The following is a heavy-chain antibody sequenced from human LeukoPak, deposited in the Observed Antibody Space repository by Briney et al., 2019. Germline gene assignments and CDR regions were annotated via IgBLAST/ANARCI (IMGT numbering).Heavy chain of an antibody. J-gene: IGHJ5*02. V-gene: IGHV1-69*05. CDR1: GGTFSGYA. Sequence: SVKVSCKASGGTFSGYAISWARQAPGQGLEWMGGIIPIFGTANYAQKFQGRVTITTDESTSTAYMELSSLRSEDTAVYYCARSLRYDFWSGYYNWFDPWGQGTLVTVSS. CDR2: IIPIFGTA. CDR3: ARSLRYDFWSGYYNWFDP. D-gene: IGHD3-3*01.